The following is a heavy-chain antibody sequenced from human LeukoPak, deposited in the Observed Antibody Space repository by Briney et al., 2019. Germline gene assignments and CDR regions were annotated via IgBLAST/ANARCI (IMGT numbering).Heavy chain of an antibody. D-gene: IGHD3-10*01. CDR2: IRSTANGYAT. Sequence: GSLRLSCAASGFTFSGSALHWVRQASGKGLESVGRIRSTANGYATAYAASVKGRFTISRDDSKNTAYLQMDSLKTEDTAVYYCTGNYYGSGSYADFDYWGQGTLVTVSS. CDR3: TGNYYGSGSYADFDY. J-gene: IGHJ4*02. V-gene: IGHV3-73*01. CDR1: GFTFSGSA.